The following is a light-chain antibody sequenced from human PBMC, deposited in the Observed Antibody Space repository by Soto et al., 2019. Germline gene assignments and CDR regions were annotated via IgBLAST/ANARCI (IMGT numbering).Light chain of an antibody. CDR1: SSDVGSYNL. Sequence: QSALTQPASVSGSPGQSITISCTGTSSDVGSYNLVSWYQQHPGKAPKLMIYEDSKRPAGVSNRFSGSKSGNTASLTISGRQEADEADYHCCSFAGTATSAYVFGTGTKLTVL. V-gene: IGLV2-23*01. J-gene: IGLJ1*01. CDR3: CSFAGTATSAYV. CDR2: EDS.